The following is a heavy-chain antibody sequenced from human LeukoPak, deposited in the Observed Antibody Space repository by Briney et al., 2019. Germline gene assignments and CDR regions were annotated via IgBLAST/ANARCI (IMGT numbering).Heavy chain of an antibody. CDR2: IKSKTDGGTT. D-gene: IGHD1-26*01. CDR1: GFTFSNAW. J-gene: IGHJ4*02. V-gene: IGHV3-15*01. CDR3: TTDSPAVGATVL. Sequence: GGSLRLSCAASGFTFSNAWMSWVRQAPGKGLGWVGRIKSKTDGGTTDDAAPVKGRFTISRDDSKNTLYLQMNSLKTEDTAVYYCTTDSPAVGATVLWGQGTLVTVSS.